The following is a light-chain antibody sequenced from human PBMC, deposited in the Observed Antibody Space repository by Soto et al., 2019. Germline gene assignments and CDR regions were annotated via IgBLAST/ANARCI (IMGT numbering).Light chain of an antibody. CDR2: TAS. J-gene: IGKJ1*01. CDR3: QHYNSYGT. CDR1: QSISDW. V-gene: IGKV1-5*03. Sequence: DIQMTQSPSTLSASVGDRVTITCRASQSISDWLACYQQKPGNAPKLIIYTASSLEGGAPSCFSGSGSGTEFPLTISSQQPDDFATYYRQHYNSYGTFGQGTKVDIK.